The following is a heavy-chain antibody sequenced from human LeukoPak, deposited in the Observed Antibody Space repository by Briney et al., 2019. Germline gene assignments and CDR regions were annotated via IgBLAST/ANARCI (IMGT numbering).Heavy chain of an antibody. Sequence: PGGSLRLSCAASGFTFSSYEMNWVRQAPGKGLEWVSYISSSSSYIYYADSVKGRFTISRDNAKNSLYQQMNSLRAEDTAVYYCARDGALILTGYPFDYWGQGTLVTVSS. J-gene: IGHJ4*02. CDR3: ARDGALILTGYPFDY. V-gene: IGHV3-21*05. CDR2: ISSSSSYI. D-gene: IGHD3-9*01. CDR1: GFTFSSYE.